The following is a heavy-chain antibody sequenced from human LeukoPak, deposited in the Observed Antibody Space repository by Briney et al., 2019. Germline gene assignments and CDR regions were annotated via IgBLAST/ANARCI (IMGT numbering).Heavy chain of an antibody. Sequence: GGSLRLSCAASGFTFSSYSVNWVRQAPGKGLEWVSSISSSSSYIYYADSVKGRFTISRDNAKNSLYLQMNSLRAEDTAVYYCARTLPAGLFDYWGQGTLVTVSS. CDR3: ARTLPAGLFDY. J-gene: IGHJ4*02. CDR1: GFTFSSYS. V-gene: IGHV3-21*01. CDR2: ISSSSSYI. D-gene: IGHD6-19*01.